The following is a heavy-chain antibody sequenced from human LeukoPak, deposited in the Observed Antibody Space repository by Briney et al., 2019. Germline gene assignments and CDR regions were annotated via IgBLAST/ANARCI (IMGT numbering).Heavy chain of an antibody. D-gene: IGHD2-15*01. CDR3: AKAVRYCSGGSCPPSFDY. Sequence: GRSLRLSRAPSVVTFDDYTMHSVRAAPGKGREWVSGISLNGGSIGYADSVKGRFTISRDNAKNSLYLQMNSLRAEDTALYYCAKAVRYCSGGSCPPSFDYWGQGTLVTVSS. J-gene: IGHJ4*02. V-gene: IGHV3-9*01. CDR1: VVTFDDYT. CDR2: ISLNGGSI.